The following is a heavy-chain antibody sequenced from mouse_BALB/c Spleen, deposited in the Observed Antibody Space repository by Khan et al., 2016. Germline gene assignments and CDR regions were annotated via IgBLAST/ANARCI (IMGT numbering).Heavy chain of an antibody. CDR1: GDSITSGF. Sequence: EVQLQESGPSLVKPSQTLSLTCSVTGDSITSGFWNWIRQFPGNKLEYMGYISYSGNTFYNPSLKSRISITRDTSKNQYSLQLNSVTTEDTDTFYCTKYSLCDFDYLGQGTTLTVSS. V-gene: IGHV3-8*02. CDR2: ISYSGNT. J-gene: IGHJ2*01. CDR3: TKYSLCDFDY. D-gene: IGHD2-3*01.